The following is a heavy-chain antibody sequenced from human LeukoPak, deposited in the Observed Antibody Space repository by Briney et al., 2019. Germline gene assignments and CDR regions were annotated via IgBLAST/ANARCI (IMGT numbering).Heavy chain of an antibody. CDR2: INHSGST. Sequence: SETLSLTCAVYGRSFSGYYWSWIRQPPGKGLERIGEINHSGSTNYNPSLKSRVTISVDTSKNQFSLKLSSVTAADTAVYYCASSVGATAFDYWGQGTLVTVSS. J-gene: IGHJ4*02. CDR1: GRSFSGYY. V-gene: IGHV4-34*01. CDR3: ASSVGATAFDY. D-gene: IGHD1-26*01.